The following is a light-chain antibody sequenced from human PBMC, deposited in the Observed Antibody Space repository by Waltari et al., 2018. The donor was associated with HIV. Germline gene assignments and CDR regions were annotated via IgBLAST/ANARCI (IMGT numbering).Light chain of an antibody. CDR2: QDT. V-gene: IGLV3-1*01. Sequence: SYELTQPPSVSVSPGQTASISCSGDKLGDKYASWYQQKPGQSPVFVINQDTRRPSGIPERFSGSNSGNTATLTISGTQAMDEADYYCQAWDSSTVVFGGGTKLTVL. J-gene: IGLJ2*01. CDR1: KLGDKY. CDR3: QAWDSSTVV.